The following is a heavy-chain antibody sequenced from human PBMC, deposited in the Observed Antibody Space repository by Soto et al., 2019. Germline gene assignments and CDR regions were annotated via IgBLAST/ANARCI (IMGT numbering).Heavy chain of an antibody. CDR2: ISVSFDNT. V-gene: IGHV3-23*01. CDR1: GFTFSNYA. J-gene: IGHJ4*02. D-gene: IGHD3-10*01. CDR3: AKDSDTKRGPDY. Sequence: EVQLLESGGGLVQPGGSLRLSCAASGFTFSNYAMNWVRQAPGKGLEWVSGISVSFDNTFYADSVKGRFTISRDNSKSTLFLQMNSLRAEDTALYYCAKDSDTKRGPDYWGQGTLVTVSS.